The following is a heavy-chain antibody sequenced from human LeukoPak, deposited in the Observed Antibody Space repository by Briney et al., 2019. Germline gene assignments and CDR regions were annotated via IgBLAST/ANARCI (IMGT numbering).Heavy chain of an antibody. CDR3: ARLPLYSSGWYFYYYYMDV. Sequence: GGSLRLSCAASGFTFSSYSMNWVRQAPGKGLEWVSSISSSSYIYYADSVKGRFTISRDNAKNSLYLQMNSLRAEDTAVYYCARLPLYSSGWYFYYYYMDVWGKGTTVTVSS. D-gene: IGHD6-19*01. V-gene: IGHV3-21*01. CDR2: ISSSSYI. J-gene: IGHJ6*03. CDR1: GFTFSSYS.